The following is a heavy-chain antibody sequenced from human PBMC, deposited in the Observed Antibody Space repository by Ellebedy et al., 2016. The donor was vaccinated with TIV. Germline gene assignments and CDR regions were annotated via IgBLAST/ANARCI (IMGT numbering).Heavy chain of an antibody. CDR1: GFTFSSYW. J-gene: IGHJ2*01. Sequence: GGSLRLXXAASGFTFSSYWMSWVRQAPGKGLEWVANIKQDGSEKNYVDSVKGRFTVSRDNAKNSVYLQMNSLRDDDTAVYYCARRYFDLWGRGTLVTVSS. V-gene: IGHV3-7*01. CDR3: ARRYFDL. CDR2: IKQDGSEK.